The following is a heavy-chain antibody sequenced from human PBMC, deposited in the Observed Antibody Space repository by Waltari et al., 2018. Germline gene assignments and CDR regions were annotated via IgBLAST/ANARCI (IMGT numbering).Heavy chain of an antibody. V-gene: IGHV3-23*04. CDR2: ISGSGGST. D-gene: IGHD6-6*01. CDR1: GFTFSSYA. J-gene: IGHJ2*01. CDR3: AKDGGIAARPRDWYFDL. Sequence: EVQLVESGGGLVQPGGSLRLSCAASGFTFSSYAMSWVRQAPGKGLEWVSAISGSGGSTDYADSVKGRFTISRDNSKNTLYLQMNSLRAEDTAVYYCAKDGGIAARPRDWYFDLWGRGTLVTVSS.